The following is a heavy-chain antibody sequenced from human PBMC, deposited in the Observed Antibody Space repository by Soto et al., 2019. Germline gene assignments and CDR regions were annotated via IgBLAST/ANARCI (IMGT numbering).Heavy chain of an antibody. V-gene: IGHV1-2*04. D-gene: IGHD3-10*01. J-gene: IGHJ6*02. CDR1: GFTFTDSY. CDR2: LNCNSGGT. Sequence: QVQLVQSGAEVKKPGASVKVSCKASGFTFTDSYMHWVRQAPGQGLEWMGWLNCNSGGTSYAQRFQGYVTMTRDTSITTAYMELNRLESDDTAVYYCARVHRRDHPYAMDVWGQGTTVIVSS. CDR3: ARVHRRDHPYAMDV.